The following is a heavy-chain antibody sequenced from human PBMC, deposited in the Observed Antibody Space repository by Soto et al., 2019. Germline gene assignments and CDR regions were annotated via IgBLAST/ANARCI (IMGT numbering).Heavy chain of an antibody. Sequence: QVQLVESGGGVVQPGRSLRLSCAASGFTFSSDGMHWVRQAPGTGLEWVAGIPYDGSNKYYADSVKGRFTISRDNSKNTLYQQMHSRRAEDTSVYYCAKEQVAATPGPYWFDPWGQGTLVTVSS. CDR3: AKEQVAATPGPYWFDP. D-gene: IGHD2-15*01. CDR2: IPYDGSNK. CDR1: GFTFSSDG. J-gene: IGHJ5*02. V-gene: IGHV3-30*18.